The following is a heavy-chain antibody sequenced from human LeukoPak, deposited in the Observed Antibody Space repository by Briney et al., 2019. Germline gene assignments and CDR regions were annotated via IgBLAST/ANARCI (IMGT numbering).Heavy chain of an antibody. CDR1: GFTVSTNC. CDR2: IYSGGTA. V-gene: IGHV3-53*04. Sequence: GGSLRLSCAASGFTVSTNCMTWVRQAPGKGLEWVSTIYSGGTAYYADSVMGRFTISRHNSRNTLYLQMNSLRAEDTAVYYCARVDTVMAYYFDLWGQGTLVTVSS. CDR3: ARVDTVMAYYFDL. J-gene: IGHJ4*02. D-gene: IGHD5-18*01.